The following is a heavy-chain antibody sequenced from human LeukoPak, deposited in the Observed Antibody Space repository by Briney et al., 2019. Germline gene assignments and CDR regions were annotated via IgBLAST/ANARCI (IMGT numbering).Heavy chain of an antibody. CDR1: GYTFTSYG. D-gene: IGHD3-22*01. CDR2: ISAYNGNT. V-gene: IGHV1-18*01. CDR3: ARDLTRYYYDSSGYYYYFDY. Sequence: RASVKVSCKASGYTFTSYGISWVRQAPGQGLEWMGWISAYNGNTNYAQKLQGRVTMTTDTSTSTAYMELRSLRSDDTAVYYCARDLTRYYYDSSGYYYYFDYWGQGTLVTVSS. J-gene: IGHJ4*02.